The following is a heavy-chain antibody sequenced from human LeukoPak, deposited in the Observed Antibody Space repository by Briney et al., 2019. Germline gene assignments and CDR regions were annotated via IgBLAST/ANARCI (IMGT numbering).Heavy chain of an antibody. Sequence: GGSLRLSCAASGFTFSSYAMHWVRQAPGKGLEWVAVISYDGSNKYYADSVKGRFTISRDNSKNTLYLQMNSLRAEDTAVYYCATYGVDYYGMDVGGQGTTVTVSS. V-gene: IGHV3-30*04. CDR3: ATYGVDYYGMDV. CDR1: GFTFSSYA. CDR2: ISYDGSNK. J-gene: IGHJ6*02. D-gene: IGHD4-17*01.